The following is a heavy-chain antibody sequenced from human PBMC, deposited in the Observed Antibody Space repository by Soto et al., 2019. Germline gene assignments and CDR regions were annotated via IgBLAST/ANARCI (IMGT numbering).Heavy chain of an antibody. CDR3: ASITMVRGVIITEGWFDP. J-gene: IGHJ5*02. Sequence: QVQLQQWGAGLLKPSETLSLTCAVCGGSFSGYYWSWIRQPPGKGLEWIGEINHSGSTNYNPSLKSRVTISVDTSKNQFSLKLSSVTAADTAVYYCASITMVRGVIITEGWFDPWGQGTLVTVSS. CDR1: GGSFSGYY. V-gene: IGHV4-34*01. CDR2: INHSGST. D-gene: IGHD3-10*01.